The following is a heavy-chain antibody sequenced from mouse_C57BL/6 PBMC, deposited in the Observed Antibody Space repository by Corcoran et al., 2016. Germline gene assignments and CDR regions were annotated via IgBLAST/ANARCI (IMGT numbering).Heavy chain of an antibody. CDR3: ARFRGDGSNYAMDY. J-gene: IGHJ4*01. D-gene: IGHD2-3*01. CDR2: INPNNGGT. CDR1: GYTFTDYY. Sequence: EVQLQQSGPELVKPGASVKISCKASGYTFTDYYMNWVKQSHGKSLEWIGDINPNNGGTSYNQKFKGKATLTVDKSSSTAYMELRSLTSEDSAFYYCARFRGDGSNYAMDYWGQGTSVTVSS. V-gene: IGHV1-26*01.